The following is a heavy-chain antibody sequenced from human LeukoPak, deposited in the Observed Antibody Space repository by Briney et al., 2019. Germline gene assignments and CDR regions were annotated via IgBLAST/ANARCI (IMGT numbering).Heavy chain of an antibody. Sequence: ASVKVSCKASGYTFTDYYIHWMRQAPGQGLEWMGWINPNSGGTNYAQNFRGRVTMTRDASIGTAYMDLSRLVSDDSALYYCAKDAQLLWSGGAFDVWGQGTMVTVSS. CDR3: AKDAQLLWSGGAFDV. J-gene: IGHJ3*01. V-gene: IGHV1-2*02. D-gene: IGHD2-2*01. CDR1: GYTFTDYY. CDR2: INPNSGGT.